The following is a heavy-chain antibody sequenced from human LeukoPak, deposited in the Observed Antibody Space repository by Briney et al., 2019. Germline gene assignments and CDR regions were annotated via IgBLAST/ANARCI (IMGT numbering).Heavy chain of an antibody. V-gene: IGHV4-59*01. CDR2: IYYSGGT. CDR1: GGSISSYY. J-gene: IGHJ6*03. Sequence: PSETLSLTCIVSGGSISSYYWSWIRQPPGKGLEWIGYIYYSGGTNYNPSLKSRVTISVDTSKNQFSLKLSSVTAADTAVYYCARTYDLYYMDVWGKGTTVTVSS. CDR3: ARTYDLYYMDV. D-gene: IGHD3-3*01.